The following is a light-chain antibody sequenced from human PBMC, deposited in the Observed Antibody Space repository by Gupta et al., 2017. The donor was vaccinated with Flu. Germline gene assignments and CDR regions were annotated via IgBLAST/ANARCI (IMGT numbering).Light chain of an antibody. CDR2: GAF. J-gene: IGKJ2*01. Sequence: DIQMTQSPSSLSASVGDRVTIICRASQYISDYLNWYQQKPGTAPKFLIHGAFRLQDGGPSRFSGSGYGKQFTLTINSLEPEEFATYYCQQSYRTQYTFGQGNKLE. CDR1: QYISDY. V-gene: IGKV1-39*01. CDR3: QQSYRTQYT.